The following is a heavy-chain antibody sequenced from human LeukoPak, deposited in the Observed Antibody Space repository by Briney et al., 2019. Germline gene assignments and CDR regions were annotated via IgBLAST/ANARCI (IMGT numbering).Heavy chain of an antibody. J-gene: IGHJ6*02. CDR3: ARMGLGIAAAGTNYYYGMAV. D-gene: IGHD6-13*01. V-gene: IGHV5-51*01. CDR2: IYPGDSDT. CDR1: GYSFTSYW. Sequence: GESLKISCKGSGYSFTSYWIGWVRQMPGKGLEWMGIIYPGDSDTRYSPSFQGQVTISADKSISTAYLQWSSLKASDTAMYYCARMGLGIAAAGTNYYYGMAVWGQGTTVTVSS.